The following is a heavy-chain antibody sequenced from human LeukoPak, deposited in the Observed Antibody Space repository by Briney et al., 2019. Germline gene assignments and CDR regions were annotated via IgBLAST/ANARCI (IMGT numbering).Heavy chain of an antibody. CDR1: GFTVSDNS. D-gene: IGHD4/OR15-4a*01. CDR3: ARRAGAYSHPYDY. Sequence: SGGSLRLSCTVSGFTVSDNSMSWVRQAPGKGLEWVSFIYYDDRTHYSDSVKGRFTISRDNSKNTLYLQMNSLRAEDTAVYYCARRAGAYSHPYDYWGQGTLVTVSS. V-gene: IGHV3-53*01. J-gene: IGHJ4*02. CDR2: IYYDDRT.